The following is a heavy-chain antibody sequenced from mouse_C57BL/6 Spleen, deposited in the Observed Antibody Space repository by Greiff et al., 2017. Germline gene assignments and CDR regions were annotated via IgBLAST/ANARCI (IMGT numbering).Heavy chain of an antibody. CDR2: INPSTGGT. V-gene: IGHV1-42*01. CDR3: ARNLYDYDGSMDY. CDR1: GYSFTGYY. D-gene: IGHD2-4*01. Sequence: VQLKESGPELVKPGASVKISCKASGYSFTGYYMNWVKQSPEKSLEWIGEINPSTGGTTYNQKFKAKATLTVDKSSSTAYMQLKSLTSEDSAVYYCARNLYDYDGSMDYWGQGTSVTVSS. J-gene: IGHJ4*01.